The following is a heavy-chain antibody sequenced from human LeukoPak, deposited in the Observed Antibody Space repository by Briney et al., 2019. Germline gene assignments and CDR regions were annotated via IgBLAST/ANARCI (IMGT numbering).Heavy chain of an antibody. V-gene: IGHV2-5*02. CDR2: IYWDGDK. CDR3: AHGSHHRRGRNWFDP. Sequence: SGPTLVNPTQTLTLTCTFSGFSLSTSGVGVGWIRQPPGKALEWLALIYWDGDKRYSPSLKSRLTITKDTSKNQVVLTMTNMDPVDTATYYCAHGSHHRRGRNWFDPWGQGTLVTVSS. J-gene: IGHJ5*02. CDR1: GFSLSTSGVG.